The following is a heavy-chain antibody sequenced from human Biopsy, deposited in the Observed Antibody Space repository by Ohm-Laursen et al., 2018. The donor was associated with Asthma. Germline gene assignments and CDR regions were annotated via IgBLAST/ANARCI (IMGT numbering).Heavy chain of an antibody. V-gene: IGHV4-31*03. CDR3: ARTTYGHDGFDP. CDR1: GGSINIGDYY. Sequence: TLSLTCTVSGGSINIGDYYWSWIRPHPVKGLEWIGHIYYSGSTYYNPSLKSRVSISLDTSKNQFSLSLTSVTAADTAVYYCARTTYGHDGFDPWGQGTLVTVSS. CDR2: IYYSGST. D-gene: IGHD4-17*01. J-gene: IGHJ5*02.